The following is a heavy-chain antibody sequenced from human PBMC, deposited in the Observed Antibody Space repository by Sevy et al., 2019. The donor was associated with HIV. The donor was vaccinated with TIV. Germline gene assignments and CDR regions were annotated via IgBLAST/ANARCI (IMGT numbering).Heavy chain of an antibody. Sequence: GGSLRLSCAASGFTFSDYYMSWIRQAPGKGLEWVSYISSSGSTIYYADSVKGRFTISRDNAKNSLYLQMNSLRAEDTAVYYCARSVYGGNSWYPDLYYFDYWGQGTLVTVSS. V-gene: IGHV3-11*04. CDR2: ISSSGSTI. CDR1: GFTFSDYY. D-gene: IGHD4-17*01. CDR3: ARSVYGGNSWYPDLYYFDY. J-gene: IGHJ4*02.